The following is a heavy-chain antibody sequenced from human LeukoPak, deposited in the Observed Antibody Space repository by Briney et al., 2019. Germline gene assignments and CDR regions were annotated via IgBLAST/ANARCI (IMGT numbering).Heavy chain of an antibody. V-gene: IGHV3-74*01. Sequence: GGSLRLSCAASGFTFSNYWMHWVRQAPGKGLEWVSRINERATIISYADSVKGRFTISRENARNTLYLQMNSLTAEDTAVYYCVRDLILVWTPGDDFDHWGQGTLLTVSS. CDR2: INERATII. D-gene: IGHD3-16*01. J-gene: IGHJ4*02. CDR3: VRDLILVWTPGDDFDH. CDR1: GFTFSNYW.